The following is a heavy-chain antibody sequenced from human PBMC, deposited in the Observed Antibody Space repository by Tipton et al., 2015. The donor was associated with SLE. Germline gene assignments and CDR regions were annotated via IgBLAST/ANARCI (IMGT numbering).Heavy chain of an antibody. V-gene: IGHV4-34*01. CDR3: ARHPVTTGYFDY. CDR1: GGSFSGYY. J-gene: IGHJ4*02. CDR2: INHSGST. Sequence: TLSLTCAVYGGSFSGYYWSWIRQPPGKGLEWIGEINHSGSTNYNPSLKSRVTISVDTSKNQFSLKLSSVTAADTAVYYCARHPVTTGYFDYWGQGTLVTVSS. D-gene: IGHD4-17*01.